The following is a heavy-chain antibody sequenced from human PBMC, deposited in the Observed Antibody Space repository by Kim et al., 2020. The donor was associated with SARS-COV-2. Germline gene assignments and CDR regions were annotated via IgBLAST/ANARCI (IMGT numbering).Heavy chain of an antibody. CDR1: GGSISNRNYY. Sequence: SETLSLTCSVSGGSISNRNYYWGWVRQTPGKGLEWIGSAFYGGIVSTNYSPSLKSRITISLDMSNNHFSLKLTSLTAADTAIHYCATVDWRDTVTLDWG. CDR3: ATVDWRDTVTLD. J-gene: IGHJ1*01. V-gene: IGHV4-39*02. CDR2: AFYGGIVST. D-gene: IGHD4-17*01.